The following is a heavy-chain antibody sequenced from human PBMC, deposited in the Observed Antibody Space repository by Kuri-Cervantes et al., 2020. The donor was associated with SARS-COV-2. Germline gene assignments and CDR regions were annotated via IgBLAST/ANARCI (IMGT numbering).Heavy chain of an antibody. CDR3: ARDLTGGDDAFDI. CDR2: ISYSGST. CDR1: GGSISSYF. D-gene: IGHD7-27*01. V-gene: IGHV4-59*12. Sequence: SETLSLTCTVSGGSISSYFWSWIRQSPGKGLEWMGDISYSGSTNYNPSLKSRVTISVDTSKNQFSLKLSSVTAADTAVYYCARDLTGGDDAFDIWGQGTMVTVSS. J-gene: IGHJ3*02.